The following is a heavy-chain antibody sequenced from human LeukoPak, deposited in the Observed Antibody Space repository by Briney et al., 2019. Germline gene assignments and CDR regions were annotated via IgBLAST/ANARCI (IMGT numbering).Heavy chain of an antibody. D-gene: IGHD5-24*01. CDR3: ARDFRRDGYAFDY. CDR1: GFTVSSNY. J-gene: IGHJ4*02. CDR2: IYSGGST. V-gene: IGHV3-66*01. Sequence: GGSLRLSCAASGFTVSSNYMSWVRQAPGKGLEWVSVIYSGGSTYYADSVKGRFTISRDNSKNTLYLQMNSLRAEDTAVYYCARDFRRDGYAFDYWGQGTLVTVSS.